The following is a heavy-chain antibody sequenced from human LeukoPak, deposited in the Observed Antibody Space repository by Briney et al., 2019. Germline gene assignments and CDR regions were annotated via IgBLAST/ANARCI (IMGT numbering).Heavy chain of an antibody. CDR3: AKGKYTSSRVPDY. CDR2: ISGDGDIT. J-gene: IGHJ4*02. Sequence: GRSLRLSCAASGFTFSSYGMHWVRQAPGKGLEWGSHISGDGDITYYTDSVKGRFTISRDNSRNSLDLQMNSLRTEDTALYYCAKGKYTSSRVPDYWGQGILVTVSS. CDR1: GFTFSSYG. D-gene: IGHD2-2*02. V-gene: IGHV3-43*02.